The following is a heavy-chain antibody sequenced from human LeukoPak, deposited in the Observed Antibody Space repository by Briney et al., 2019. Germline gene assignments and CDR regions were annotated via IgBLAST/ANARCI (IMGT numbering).Heavy chain of an antibody. CDR3: ARDPLIGSTYTTAWGY. V-gene: IGHV3-11*04. D-gene: IGHD2-2*01. Sequence: PGGSLRLSCAASGFTFSDYYMTWIRQAPGKGLEWVSYSSSTGNIIFYADSVKGRFTISRDNAKNSLYLQMNSLRAEDTAGYYCARDPLIGSTYTTAWGYWGQGTLVTVSS. CDR2: SSSTGNII. J-gene: IGHJ4*02. CDR1: GFTFSDYY.